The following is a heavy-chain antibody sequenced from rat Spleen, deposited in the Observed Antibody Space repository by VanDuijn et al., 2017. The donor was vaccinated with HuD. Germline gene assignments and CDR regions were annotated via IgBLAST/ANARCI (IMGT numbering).Heavy chain of an antibody. J-gene: IGHJ3*01. CDR3: ATAGARVSRFAY. CDR2: ISYEGSST. Sequence: EVQLVESGGGLVQPGGSLKLSCAASGFTFSNYDMAWVRQAPKKGLEWVASISYEGSSTYYGDSVKGRFTISRDHAKSILYLQMDSLRSEDTATYYCATAGARVSRFAYWGQGTLVTVSS. D-gene: IGHD1-4*01. V-gene: IGHV5-7*01. CDR1: GFTFSNYD.